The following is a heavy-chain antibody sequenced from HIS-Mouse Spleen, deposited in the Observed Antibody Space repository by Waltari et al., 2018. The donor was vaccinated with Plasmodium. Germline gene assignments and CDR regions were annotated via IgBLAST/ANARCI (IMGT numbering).Heavy chain of an antibody. Sequence: QVQLVASGGGVVQPGRSLRLSCAASGFTFSSYAMHWVRQAPGKGLEWVAVISYDGSNKYYADSVKGRFTISRDNSKNTLYLQMNSLRAEDTAVYYCARGSRGLYSGSYFDYWGQGTLVTVSS. CDR2: ISYDGSNK. D-gene: IGHD1-26*01. CDR3: ARGSRGLYSGSYFDY. V-gene: IGHV3-30-3*01. CDR1: GFTFSSYA. J-gene: IGHJ4*02.